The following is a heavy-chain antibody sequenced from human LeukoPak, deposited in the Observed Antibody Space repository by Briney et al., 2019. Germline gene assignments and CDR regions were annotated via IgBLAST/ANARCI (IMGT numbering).Heavy chain of an antibody. CDR2: IYYSGST. D-gene: IGHD1-1*01. Sequence: PSETLSLTCTVSGGSISSYYWSWIREPPGKGLEWIGYIYYSGSTNYNPSLKSRVTISVDTSKNQFSLKLSSVTAADTAVYYCARLWGTSSYVDYWGQGTLVTVSS. CDR1: GGSISSYY. J-gene: IGHJ4*02. CDR3: ARLWGTSSYVDY. V-gene: IGHV4-59*08.